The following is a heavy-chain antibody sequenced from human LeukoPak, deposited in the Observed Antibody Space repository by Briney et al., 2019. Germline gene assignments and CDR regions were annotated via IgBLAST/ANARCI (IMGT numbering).Heavy chain of an antibody. D-gene: IGHD3-10*01. CDR1: GGFISSYY. CDR2: IYYSGST. Sequence: SETLSLTCTVFGGFISSYYWSWIRQPPGKGLDWIGYIYYSGSTNYNPSLKSRVTISVDTSKNQFSLKLSSVTAADTAVYYCARVRGSITMVRGVYYFDYWGQGTLVTVSS. CDR3: ARVRGSITMVRGVYYFDY. V-gene: IGHV4-59*01. J-gene: IGHJ4*02.